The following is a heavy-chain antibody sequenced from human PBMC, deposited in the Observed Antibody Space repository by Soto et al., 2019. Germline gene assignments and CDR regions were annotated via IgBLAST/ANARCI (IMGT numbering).Heavy chain of an antibody. CDR2: MNPNSGNT. CDR1: GYTFTSYD. D-gene: IGHD3-10*01. V-gene: IGHV1-8*01. CDR3: ARVITVRGVPFDY. Sequence: ASVKVSCKASGYTFTSYDINWVRQATGQGLEWMGWMNPNSGNTGYAQKFQGRVTMTRNTSISTAYMELSSLRSEDTAVYYCARVITVRGVPFDYRGQGTLVTVSS. J-gene: IGHJ4*02.